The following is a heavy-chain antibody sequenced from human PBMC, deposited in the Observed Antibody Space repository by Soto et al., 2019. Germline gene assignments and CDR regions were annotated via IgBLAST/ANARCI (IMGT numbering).Heavy chain of an antibody. CDR3: AREDYYDSSGYLPVRYYFGMDV. J-gene: IGHJ6*02. CDR1: GYTFTNSG. CDR2: IGAYNGHT. D-gene: IGHD3-22*01. V-gene: IGHV1-18*01. Sequence: QVQLVQSGAEVKKPGASVKVSCKASGYTFTNSGISWVRQAPGQGLEWMGWIGAYNGHTKYAQKLQGRVTMTTDTSTSTAYMEMRSLKSDDTAVYYCAREDYYDSSGYLPVRYYFGMDVWGQGTTVTVYS.